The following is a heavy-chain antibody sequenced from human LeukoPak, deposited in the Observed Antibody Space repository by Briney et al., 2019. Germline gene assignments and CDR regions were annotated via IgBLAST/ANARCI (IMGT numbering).Heavy chain of an antibody. CDR2: TIPIFGTA. J-gene: IGHJ3*02. D-gene: IGHD3-22*01. CDR1: GGTLSNNA. CDR3: ARTPMIIDAFDI. Sequence: WASVKVSCKASGGTLSNNAISWVRQAPGQGLEWMGGTIPIFGTANYAQKFQGRVTITADESTSTVYLELSSLRSEDTAVYYCARTPMIIDAFDIWGQGTMVTVSS. V-gene: IGHV1-69*13.